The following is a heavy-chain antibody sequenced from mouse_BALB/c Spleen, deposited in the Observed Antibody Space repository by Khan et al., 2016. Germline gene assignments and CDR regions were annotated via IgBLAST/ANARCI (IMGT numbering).Heavy chain of an antibody. Sequence: QIQLVQSGPELKKPGETVKISCKASGYTFTDYSMHWVKQAPGKGLKWMGWINTETGEPTYADDSKGRFAFSLETSASTAYLQINNLKKEDTATYFCASYRNGRFAYWGQGTLVTVSA. V-gene: IGHV9-2-1*01. CDR3: ASYRNGRFAY. D-gene: IGHD2-14*01. CDR1: GYTFTDYS. J-gene: IGHJ3*01. CDR2: INTETGEP.